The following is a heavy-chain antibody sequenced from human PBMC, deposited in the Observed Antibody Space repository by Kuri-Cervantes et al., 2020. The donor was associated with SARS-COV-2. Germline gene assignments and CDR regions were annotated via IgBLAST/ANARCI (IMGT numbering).Heavy chain of an antibody. CDR2: IKQDGSEK. CDR3: AREEWLHIHDAFDI. V-gene: IGHV3-7*04. CDR1: GFTFSSYW. J-gene: IGHJ3*02. D-gene: IGHD5-24*01. Sequence: GGSLRLTCAVSGFTFSSYWMSWVRQAPGKGLERVADIKQDGSEKYYVDSVKGRFTISRDNAKNSLYLQMNSLRAEDTAVYYCAREEWLHIHDAFDIWGQGTMVTVSS.